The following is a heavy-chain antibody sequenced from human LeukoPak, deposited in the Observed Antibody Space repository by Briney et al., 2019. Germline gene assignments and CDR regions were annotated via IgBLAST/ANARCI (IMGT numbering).Heavy chain of an antibody. CDR2: ISSSSSYI. Sequence: NPGGSLRLSCAASGFTSSSYSMNWVRQAPGRGLEWVSSISSSSSYIYYADSVKGRFTISRDNAKNSLYLQMNSLRVEDTAVYYCARDWGYYYYYGMDVWGQGTTVTVSS. CDR3: ARDWGYYYYYGMDV. D-gene: IGHD3-16*01. V-gene: IGHV3-21*01. CDR1: GFTSSSYS. J-gene: IGHJ6*02.